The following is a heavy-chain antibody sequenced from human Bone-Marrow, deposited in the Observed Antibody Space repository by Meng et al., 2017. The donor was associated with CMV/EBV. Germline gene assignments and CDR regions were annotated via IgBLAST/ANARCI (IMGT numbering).Heavy chain of an antibody. Sequence: SETLSLTCTVSAVSISSYYWSWIRQPPGKGLECIGYIYYSGSTNYNPYLKSRVTISVDTSKNQFSLKLSSVTAADTAVYYCASNFEDIVVVPAIFDYWGQGTLVTVSS. V-gene: IGHV4-59*12. D-gene: IGHD2-2*01. CDR1: AVSISSYY. J-gene: IGHJ4*02. CDR3: ASNFEDIVVVPAIFDY. CDR2: IYYSGST.